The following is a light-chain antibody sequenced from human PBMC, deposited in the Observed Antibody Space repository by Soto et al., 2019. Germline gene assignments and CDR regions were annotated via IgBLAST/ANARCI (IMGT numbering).Light chain of an antibody. CDR1: SSNIGAGYD. CDR2: GNT. CDR3: LSFDSSLSVV. J-gene: IGLJ2*01. Sequence: QSVLTQPPSVSEAPGQRVSISCTGRSSNIGAGYDVHWYQQLPGRAPKLLIYGNTNRPSGVPDRFSGSKSGTSASLAITGLQAEDEADYYCLSFDSSLSVVFGGGTKLTVL. V-gene: IGLV1-40*01.